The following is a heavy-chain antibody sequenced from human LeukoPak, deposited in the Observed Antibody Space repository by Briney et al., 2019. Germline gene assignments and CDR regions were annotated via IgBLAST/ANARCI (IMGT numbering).Heavy chain of an antibody. CDR3: ARDIVVVVAAIDHHWFDP. CDR1: GGSISSSSYS. CDR2: IYYSGST. Sequence: SETLSLTCTVPGGSISSSSYSRGWIRQPPGKGLEWIGSIYYSGSTYYNPSLKSRVTISVDTSKNQFSLKLSSVTAADTAVYYCARDIVVVVAAIDHHWFDPWGQGTLVTVSS. J-gene: IGHJ5*02. V-gene: IGHV4-39*02. D-gene: IGHD2-15*01.